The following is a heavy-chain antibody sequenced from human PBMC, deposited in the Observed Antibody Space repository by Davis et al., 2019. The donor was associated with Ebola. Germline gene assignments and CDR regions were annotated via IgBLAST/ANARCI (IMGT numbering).Heavy chain of an antibody. Sequence: PGGSLRLSCAASGFTFSSYAMSWVRQAPGKGLEWVSAISGSGGSTYYADSVKGRFTISRDNSKNTLYLQMNSLRAEDTAVYYCARDLHDSSGYYYYFYAFDIWGQGTMVTVSS. CDR2: ISGSGGST. V-gene: IGHV3-23*01. D-gene: IGHD3-22*01. CDR1: GFTFSSYA. J-gene: IGHJ3*02. CDR3: ARDLHDSSGYYYYFYAFDI.